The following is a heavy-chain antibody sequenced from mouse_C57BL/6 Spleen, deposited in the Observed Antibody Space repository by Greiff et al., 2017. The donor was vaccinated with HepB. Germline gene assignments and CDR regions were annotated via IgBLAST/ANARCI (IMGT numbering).Heavy chain of an antibody. Sequence: EVQRVESGAELVKPGASVKLSCTASGFNIKDYYMHWVKQRTEQGLEWIGRIDPEDGETKYAPKFQGKATITADTSSNTAYLQLSSLTSEDTAVYYCASPIGSSYAMDYWGQGTSVTVSS. CDR3: ASPIGSSYAMDY. J-gene: IGHJ4*01. D-gene: IGHD1-1*01. V-gene: IGHV14-2*01. CDR1: GFNIKDYY. CDR2: IDPEDGET.